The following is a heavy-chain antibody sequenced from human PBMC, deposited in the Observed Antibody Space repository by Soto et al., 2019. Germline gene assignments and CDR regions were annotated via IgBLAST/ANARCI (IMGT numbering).Heavy chain of an antibody. CDR1: GFTFSSYA. J-gene: IGHJ6*02. CDR3: ARGGYYYYYGMDV. V-gene: IGHV3-30-3*01. CDR2: ISYDGSNK. Sequence: GGSLRLSCAASGFTFSSYAMHWVRQAPGKGLEWVAVISYDGSNKYYADSVKGRFTISRDNSKNTLYLQMNSLRAEDTAVYYCARGGYYYYYGMDVWGQGTTVTVSS.